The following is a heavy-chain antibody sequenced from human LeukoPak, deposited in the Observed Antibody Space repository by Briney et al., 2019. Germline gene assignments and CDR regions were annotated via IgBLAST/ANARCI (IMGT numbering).Heavy chain of an antibody. CDR2: INHSGST. CDR1: GGSFSGYY. V-gene: IGHV4-34*01. Sequence: SETLSLTCAGYGGSFSGYYWSWIRQPPGKGLEGIGEINHSGSTNYNPSLKSRVTISVDTSKNQFSLKLSSVTAADTAVYYCARAPLYCTNGVCLDYFDYWGQGTLVTVSS. D-gene: IGHD2-8*01. J-gene: IGHJ4*02. CDR3: ARAPLYCTNGVCLDYFDY.